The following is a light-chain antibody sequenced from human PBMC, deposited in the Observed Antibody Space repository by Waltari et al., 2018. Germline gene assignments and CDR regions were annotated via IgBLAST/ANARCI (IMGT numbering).Light chain of an antibody. V-gene: IGKV3-15*01. J-gene: IGKJ1*01. CDR3: QQCNSWPLWT. CDR2: DAS. CDR1: QSVGSN. Sequence: EIVMTQSPGTLSVSPGESATLPGRAGQSVGSNLAWYQQKPGQAPRLLIYDASTRATGIPARFSGSGSGTEFTLTISSLQSEDFAIYYCQQCNSWPLWTFGPGTKVEIK.